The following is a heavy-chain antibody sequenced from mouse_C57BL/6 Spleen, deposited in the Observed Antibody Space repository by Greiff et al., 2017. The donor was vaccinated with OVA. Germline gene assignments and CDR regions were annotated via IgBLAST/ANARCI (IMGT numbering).Heavy chain of an antibody. D-gene: IGHD1-1*01. V-gene: IGHV1-69*01. CDR3: ARGGGSSYHDY. J-gene: IGHJ2*01. Sequence: VQLQQPGAELVMPGASVKLSCKASGYTFTSSWMHWVKQRPGQGLAWIGEIDPSDSYTNYNQKFKGKSTLTVYKSSSTAYMQLSSLTSEDSAVNYCARGGGSSYHDYWGQGTTLTVSS. CDR2: IDPSDSYT. CDR1: GYTFTSSW.